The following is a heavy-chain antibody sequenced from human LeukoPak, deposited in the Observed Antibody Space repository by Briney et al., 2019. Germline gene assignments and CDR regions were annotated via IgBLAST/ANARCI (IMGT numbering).Heavy chain of an antibody. CDR1: GYTLTELS. CDR2: FDPEDGET. CDR3: ARTSWGVDTPMLHYYFDMDL. V-gene: IGHV1-24*01. D-gene: IGHD5-18*01. Sequence: GASVKVSCKVSGYTLTELSMHWVRQAPGKGLEWMGGFDPEDGETIYAQKFQGRVTMTEDTSTDTAYMELSSLRSDDTAVYYCARTSWGVDTPMLHYYFDMDLWGKGTAVTVSS. J-gene: IGHJ6*03.